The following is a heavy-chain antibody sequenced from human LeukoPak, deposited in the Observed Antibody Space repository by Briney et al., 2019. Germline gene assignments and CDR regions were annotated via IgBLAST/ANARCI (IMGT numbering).Heavy chain of an antibody. D-gene: IGHD3-3*01. J-gene: IGHJ3*02. CDR3: AKDTGSPADAITMEDNAFDI. CDR2: ISSSSSYI. CDR1: GFTFSSYS. V-gene: IGHV3-21*04. Sequence: GGSLRLSCAASGFTFSSYSMNWVRQAPGKGLEWVSSISSSSSYIYYADSVKGRFTISRDNAKNSLYLQMESLRAEDTAVYYCAKDTGSPADAITMEDNAFDIWGQGTMVTVSS.